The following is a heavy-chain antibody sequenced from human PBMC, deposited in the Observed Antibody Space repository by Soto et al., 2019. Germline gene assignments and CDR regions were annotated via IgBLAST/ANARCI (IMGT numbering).Heavy chain of an antibody. J-gene: IGHJ6*02. V-gene: IGHV3-53*01. CDR3: ARDFLGPGHYYSHGMDV. D-gene: IGHD3-3*01. CDR1: GFTVSSNY. CDR2: IYSGGST. Sequence: GGSLRLSCAASGFTVSSNYMSWVRQAPGKGLEWVSVIYSGGSTYYADSVKGRFTISRDNSKNTLYLQMDSLRAEDTAVYYCARDFLGPGHYYSHGMDVWGQGTTVTVSS.